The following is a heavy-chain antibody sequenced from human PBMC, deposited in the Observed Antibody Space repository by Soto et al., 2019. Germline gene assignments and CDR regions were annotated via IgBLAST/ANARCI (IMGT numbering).Heavy chain of an antibody. Sequence: ASVKVSCKASGGTFSSYAISWVRQAPGQGLEWMGGIIPTFGTANYAQKFQGRVTITADKSTSTAYMELSSLRSEDTAVYYCARAHYDSSGYPNWFDPWGQGTLVTVSS. J-gene: IGHJ5*02. V-gene: IGHV1-69*06. CDR3: ARAHYDSSGYPNWFDP. CDR2: IIPTFGTA. CDR1: GGTFSSYA. D-gene: IGHD3-22*01.